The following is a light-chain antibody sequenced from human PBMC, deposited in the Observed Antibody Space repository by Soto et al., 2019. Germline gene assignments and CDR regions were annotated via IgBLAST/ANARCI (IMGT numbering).Light chain of an antibody. CDR2: LGS. J-gene: IGKJ5*01. V-gene: IGKV2-28*01. CDR3: MQALQTPIT. CDR1: QSLLHSNGYNF. Sequence: DIVMTQSPLSLPVTPGEPASISCRSSQSLLHSNGYNFLDWYLQKPGQSPQLLIYLGSNRASGVPDRFSGRGSGTVFTLKISRVEAEDVGVYFCMQALQTPITFGQGTRLEIK.